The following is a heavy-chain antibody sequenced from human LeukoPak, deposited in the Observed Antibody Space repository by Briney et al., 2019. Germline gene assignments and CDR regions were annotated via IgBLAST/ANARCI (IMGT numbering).Heavy chain of an antibody. CDR1: GGTFSSYA. J-gene: IGHJ4*02. D-gene: IGHD2-2*01. CDR3: AGGGYCSSTSCPHE. Sequence: GSSVKVSCKASGGTFSSYAIRWVRQAPGQGLEWMGRIIPIFGTANYAQKFQGRVTITTDESTSTAYMELSSLRSEDTAVYYCAGGGYCSSTSCPHEWGQETLLTVSS. V-gene: IGHV1-69*05. CDR2: IIPIFGTA.